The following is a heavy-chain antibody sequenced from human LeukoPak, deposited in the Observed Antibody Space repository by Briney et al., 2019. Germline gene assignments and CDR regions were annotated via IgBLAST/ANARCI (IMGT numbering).Heavy chain of an antibody. V-gene: IGHV3-53*01. CDR2: IYSGGST. CDR1: GFTVSSNH. D-gene: IGHD1-1*01. CDR3: ARGPAGYN. J-gene: IGHJ4*02. Sequence: GGSLRLSCAASGFTVSSNHMSRVRQAPGKGLEWVSVIYSGGSTDYADSVEGRFTISRDNLKNTLYLQMNSLRAEDTAVYYCARGPAGYNWGQGTLVTFSS.